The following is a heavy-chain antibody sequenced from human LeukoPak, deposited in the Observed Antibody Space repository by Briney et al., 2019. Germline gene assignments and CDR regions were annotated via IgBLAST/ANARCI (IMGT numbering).Heavy chain of an antibody. CDR1: GFTFSSYA. D-gene: IGHD2-2*01. J-gene: IGHJ3*02. V-gene: IGHV3-23*01. CDR2: ISGSGGST. CDR3: ARVEIVVVPAARFEAFDI. Sequence: PGGSLRLSCAASGFTFSSYAMSWVRQAPGKGLEWVSAISGSGGSTYYADSVKGRFTISRDNSKNTLYLQMNSLRAEDTAVYYCARVEIVVVPAARFEAFDIWGQGTMVTVSS.